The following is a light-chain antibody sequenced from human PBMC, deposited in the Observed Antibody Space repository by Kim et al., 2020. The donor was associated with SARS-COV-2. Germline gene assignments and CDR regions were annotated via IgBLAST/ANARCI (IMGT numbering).Light chain of an antibody. V-gene: IGLV3-19*01. CDR2: GKN. Sequence: SSELTQDPAVSVALGQTVRITCQGDSLRSYYARWYQQKPGQAPVVVIYGKNDRPSGIPDRFSGSTSRGTASLTITGAHAEDEADSYCNSRDNSGDYLVFG. CDR1: SLRSYY. CDR3: NSRDNSGDYLV. J-gene: IGLJ3*02.